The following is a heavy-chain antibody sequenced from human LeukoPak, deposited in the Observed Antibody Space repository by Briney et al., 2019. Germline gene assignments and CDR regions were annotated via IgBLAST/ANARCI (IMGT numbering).Heavy chain of an antibody. D-gene: IGHD2-2*01. V-gene: IGHV3-48*01. CDR1: GFTFSSYA. CDR3: AMRGDILVIPATYMFDY. CDR2: ISSSGSTT. Sequence: GGSLRLSCAASGFTFSSYAMSWVRQAPGRGLEWVSYISSSGSTTYYADSVKGRFTISKDNAKNSLYLQMNSLRAEDTAVYYCAMRGDILVIPATYMFDYWGRGTLVTVSS. J-gene: IGHJ4*02.